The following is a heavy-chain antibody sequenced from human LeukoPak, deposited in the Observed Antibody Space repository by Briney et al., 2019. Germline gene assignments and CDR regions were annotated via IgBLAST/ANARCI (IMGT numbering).Heavy chain of an antibody. V-gene: IGHV1-18*01. D-gene: IGHD3-3*01. CDR1: GHTFNSYD. J-gene: IGHJ4*02. CDR2: ISTYNGNT. CDR3: ARVLRYDFWSAYYFDY. Sequence: ASVKVSCKASGHTFNSYDISWVRQAPGQGLEWMAWISTYNGNTNYALKVQGRATMTTDASTSTAYMELRSLRSDDTAVHYCARVLRYDFWSAYYFDYWGQGTLVTVSS.